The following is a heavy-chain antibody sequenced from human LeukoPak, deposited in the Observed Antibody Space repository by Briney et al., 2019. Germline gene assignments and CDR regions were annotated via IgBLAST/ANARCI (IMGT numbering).Heavy chain of an antibody. V-gene: IGHV3-23*01. J-gene: IGHJ4*02. Sequence: GGSLRLSCAASGFTFSSYAMSWVRQAPGKGLEWVSAISGSGGSTYYADSVKGRFTISRDNSKSTLYLQMNSLRAEDTAVYYCAKARVYYYDSSGYYGYYFDYWGQGTLVTVSS. CDR2: ISGSGGST. CDR3: AKARVYYYDSSGYYGYYFDY. CDR1: GFTFSSYA. D-gene: IGHD3-22*01.